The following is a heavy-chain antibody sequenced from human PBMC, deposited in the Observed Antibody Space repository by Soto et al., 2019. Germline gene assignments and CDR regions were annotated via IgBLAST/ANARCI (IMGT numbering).Heavy chain of an antibody. CDR1: GYTFTSYG. Sequence: QVQLVQSGAEVKKPGASVKVSCKASGYTFTSYGISWVRQAPGQGLEWMGWISAYNGNTNYAQKLQGRVTMTTDTSTSTAYMELRSLRSDDTAVYYCARGGYCSSTSCSSYYYYGMGVWGQGTTVTVSS. CDR2: ISAYNGNT. J-gene: IGHJ6*02. CDR3: ARGGYCSSTSCSSYYYYGMGV. V-gene: IGHV1-18*04. D-gene: IGHD2-2*01.